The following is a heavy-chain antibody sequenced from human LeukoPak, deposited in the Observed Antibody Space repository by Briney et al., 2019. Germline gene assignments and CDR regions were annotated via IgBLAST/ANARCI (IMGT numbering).Heavy chain of an antibody. CDR1: GGSISSSSYY. V-gene: IGHV4-39*01. CDR3: ARLSGVDP. J-gene: IGHJ5*02. Sequence: PSETLSLTCTVSGGSISSSSYYWGWIRQPPGKGLEWIGSIYYSGSTYYNPSLKSRVTISVDTSKNQFSLKLSSVTAADTAVYYCARLSGVDPWGQGTLVTVSA. CDR2: IYYSGST.